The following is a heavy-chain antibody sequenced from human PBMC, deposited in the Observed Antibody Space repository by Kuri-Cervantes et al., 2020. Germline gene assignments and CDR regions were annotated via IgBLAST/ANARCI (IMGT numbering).Heavy chain of an antibody. V-gene: IGHV3-72*01. CDR3: ARGYPGALTFGY. Sequence: GGSLRLSCVASGFTFSDHYMDWVRQAPGKGLEWVGRARNKANSYTTEYAAAVKGRFSVSRDDSNNSLYLQMNSLKFEDTAVYFCARGYPGALTFGYWGLGTLVTVSS. D-gene: IGHD4/OR15-4a*01. J-gene: IGHJ4*02. CDR1: GFTFSDHY. CDR2: ARNKANSYTT.